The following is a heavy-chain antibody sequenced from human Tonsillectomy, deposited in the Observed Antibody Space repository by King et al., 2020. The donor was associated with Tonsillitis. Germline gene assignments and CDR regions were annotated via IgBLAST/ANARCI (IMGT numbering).Heavy chain of an antibody. D-gene: IGHD6-13*01. Sequence: VQLVESGAEVKKPGESLKISCKGSGYSFTNYWIGWVRQMPGKGLEWMGIIFPGDSDTRYSPSFQGQVTISADKSISTAYLQWSSLKASDTAMYYCARARFIATAGFYFDYWGQGTLVTVSS. CDR1: GYSFTNYW. CDR3: ARARFIATAGFYFDY. V-gene: IGHV5-51*01. CDR2: IFPGDSDT. J-gene: IGHJ4*02.